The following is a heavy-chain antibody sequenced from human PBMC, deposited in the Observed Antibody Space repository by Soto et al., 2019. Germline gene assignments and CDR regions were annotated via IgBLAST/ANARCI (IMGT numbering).Heavy chain of an antibody. Sequence: APVKVSCKASGYTFNSYYMHWVRQAPGPGLEWMGWISPHTGGTTYAQKFQGRVTMTRDTSVSTACMELSRLGSDDTAVYSCARASPMVINPYYYPMDVWGQGSTFTVSS. CDR3: ARASPMVINPYYYPMDV. CDR1: GYTFNSYY. V-gene: IGHV1-2*02. D-gene: IGHD3-22*01. J-gene: IGHJ6*02. CDR2: ISPHTGGT.